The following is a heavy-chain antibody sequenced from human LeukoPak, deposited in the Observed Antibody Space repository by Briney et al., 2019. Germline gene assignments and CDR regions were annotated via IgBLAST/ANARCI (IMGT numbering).Heavy chain of an antibody. D-gene: IGHD3-3*01. CDR1: GGSISSSSYY. Sequence: SETLSLTCTVSGGSISSSSYYWGWIRQPPGKGLEWSGSIYYSGSTYYNPSLKSRVTISVDTSKNQFSLKLSSVTAADTAVYYCARLLYDFWSGYYLFDYWGQGTLVTVSS. V-gene: IGHV4-39*01. CDR3: ARLLYDFWSGYYLFDY. J-gene: IGHJ4*02. CDR2: IYYSGST.